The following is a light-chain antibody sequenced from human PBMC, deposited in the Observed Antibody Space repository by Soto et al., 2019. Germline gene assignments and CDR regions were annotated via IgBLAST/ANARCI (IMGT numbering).Light chain of an antibody. Sequence: DIQTTQSPSTLSASVGDRVTITCRASQSISTSLAWYQQKPGKAPKLLIYDASSLESGVPSRFSGSGSGTEFTLTISSLQPDDFATYYCQQYNSPSITFGQGTRLEIK. CDR2: DAS. J-gene: IGKJ5*01. CDR1: QSISTS. V-gene: IGKV1-5*01. CDR3: QQYNSPSIT.